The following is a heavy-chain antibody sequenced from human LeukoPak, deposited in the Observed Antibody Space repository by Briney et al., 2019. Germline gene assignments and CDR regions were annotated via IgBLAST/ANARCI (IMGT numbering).Heavy chain of an antibody. CDR3: ASFSSGYFH. Sequence: PSETLSLTCTVSGGSISSYSWSWIRQPPGKGLEWIGYIFYNGNTNYNPSLKSRVTISVDTSKNQFSLKLSSVTAADTAVYYCASFSSGYFHWGQGTLVTVSS. J-gene: IGHJ4*02. V-gene: IGHV4-59*12. D-gene: IGHD3-22*01. CDR2: IFYNGNT. CDR1: GGSISSYS.